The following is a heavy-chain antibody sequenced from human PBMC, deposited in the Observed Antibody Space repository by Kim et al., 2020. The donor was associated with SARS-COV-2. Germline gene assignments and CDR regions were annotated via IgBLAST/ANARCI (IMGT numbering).Heavy chain of an antibody. V-gene: IGHV3-33*01. D-gene: IGHD3-10*01. J-gene: IGHJ6*02. CDR3: ARPLVLSGYYGMDV. Sequence: YADSVEGRFTISRDSSKYTLYLQMNSLGAEDTAVYYCARPLVLSGYYGMDVWGQGTTVTVSS.